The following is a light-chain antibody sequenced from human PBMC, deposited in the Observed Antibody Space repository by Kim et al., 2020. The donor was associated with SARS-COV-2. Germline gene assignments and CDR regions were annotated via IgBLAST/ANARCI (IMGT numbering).Light chain of an antibody. J-gene: IGLJ2*01. CDR2: DVS. V-gene: IGLV2-8*01. CDR3: SSYADTDNLL. CDR1: SRDVGGYDD. Sequence: GPCVAISGTGTSRDVGGYDDVSWYQQRPGRAPQLMIYDVSERASGVPDRFSGSKSGNTASLTVSGLQADDEADYYCSSYADTDNLLFGGGTQLTVL.